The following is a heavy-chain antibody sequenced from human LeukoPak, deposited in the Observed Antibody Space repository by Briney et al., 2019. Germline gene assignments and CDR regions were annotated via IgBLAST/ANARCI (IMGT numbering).Heavy chain of an antibody. CDR3: AKQLPIFMGPFYGMDV. V-gene: IGHV3-23*01. CDR1: GFTFSSYA. Sequence: GGSLRLSCAASGFTFSSYAMSWVRQAPGKGLEWVSAISGSGGSTYYADSVKGRFTISRDNSKNTLYLQMNSLRAEDTAVCYCAKQLPIFMGPFYGMDVWGQGTTVTVSS. J-gene: IGHJ6*02. D-gene: IGHD1-1*01. CDR2: ISGSGGST.